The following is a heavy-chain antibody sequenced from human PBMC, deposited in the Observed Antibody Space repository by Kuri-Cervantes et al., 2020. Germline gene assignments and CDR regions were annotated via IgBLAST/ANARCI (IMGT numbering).Heavy chain of an antibody. Sequence: GESLKISCAASGFTFSSYAMHWVCQAPGKGLEWVAVISYDGSNKYYADSVKGRFTISRDNSKNTLYLQMNSLRAEDTAVYYCARDLEDYGDYEGGYFDYWGQETLVTVSS. J-gene: IGHJ4*02. V-gene: IGHV3-30-3*01. CDR1: GFTFSSYA. CDR2: ISYDGSNK. D-gene: IGHD4-17*01. CDR3: ARDLEDYGDYEGGYFDY.